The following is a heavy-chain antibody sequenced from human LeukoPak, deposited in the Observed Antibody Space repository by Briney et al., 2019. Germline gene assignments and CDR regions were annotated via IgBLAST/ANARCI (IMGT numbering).Heavy chain of an antibody. CDR2: INPSDGAT. CDR1: GYTFTTYY. V-gene: IGHV1-46*01. CDR3: AEEQRGGLSGNLGGLFASYHTYYYMDV. D-gene: IGHD1-26*01. J-gene: IGHJ6*03. Sequence: GASVKVSCKASGYTFTTYYIHWVRQAPGQGLEWMGMINPSDGATTYAQKFQGRGTMTRDMSTTTVYMDVRTLRSEDTAVYFCAEEQRGGLSGNLGGLFASYHTYYYMDVWGRGTTVTVSS.